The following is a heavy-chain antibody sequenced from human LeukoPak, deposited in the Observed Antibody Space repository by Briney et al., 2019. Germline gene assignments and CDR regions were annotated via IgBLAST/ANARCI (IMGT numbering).Heavy chain of an antibody. V-gene: IGHV3-7*01. D-gene: IGHD5-18*01. CDR3: ARIGYSYGPLGYYYYMDV. CDR2: INQDGSVK. CDR1: GFTFSSYL. J-gene: IGHJ6*03. Sequence: PGGSLRLSCAAPGFTFSSYLMSWVRQAPGKGLEWVANINQDGSVKYYVDSVKGRFTISRDNAKNSLYLQMNSLRAEDTAVYYCARIGYSYGPLGYYYYMDVWGKGTTVTISS.